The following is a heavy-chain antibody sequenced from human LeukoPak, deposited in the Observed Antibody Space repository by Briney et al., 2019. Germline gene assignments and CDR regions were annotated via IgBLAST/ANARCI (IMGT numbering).Heavy chain of an antibody. D-gene: IGHD3-3*01. CDR1: GGSFSGYY. CDR2: INHSGST. V-gene: IGHV4-34*01. J-gene: IGHJ4*02. Sequence: SETLSLTCAVYGGSFSGYYWSWIRQPPGKGLEWIGEINHSGSTNYNPSLKSRVTISVDTSKNQFSLKLSSVTAADTAVYYCARTLRSGSAFGYWGQGTLVTVSS. CDR3: ARTLRSGSAFGY.